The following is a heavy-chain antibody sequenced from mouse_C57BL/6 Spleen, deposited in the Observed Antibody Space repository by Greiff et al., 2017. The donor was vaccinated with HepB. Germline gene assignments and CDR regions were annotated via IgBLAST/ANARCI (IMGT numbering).Heavy chain of an antibody. CDR3: ARDLHGTDWYFDV. Sequence: EVKLVESGPGLVKPSQSLSLTCSVTGYSITSGYYWNWIRQFPGNKLEWMGYISYDGSNNYNPSLKNRISITRDTSKNQFFLKLNSVTTEYTASYCCARDLHGTDWYFDVWGTGTTVTVSS. J-gene: IGHJ1*03. CDR1: GYSITSGYY. CDR2: ISYDGSN. V-gene: IGHV3-6*01. D-gene: IGHD1-1*01.